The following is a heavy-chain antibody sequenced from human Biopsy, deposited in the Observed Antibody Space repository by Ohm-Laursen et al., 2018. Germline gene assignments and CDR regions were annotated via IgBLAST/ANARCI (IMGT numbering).Heavy chain of an antibody. CDR1: GGSINSYY. J-gene: IGHJ4*02. CDR2: LFTSGTT. Sequence: SETLSLTCTVSGGSINSYYWSWMRQPAGKGLEWIGRLFTSGTTNYSPSLNNRVTMSVDTSENQFSLRLPSVTAADTAVYYCVRGGSGSFPFDYWGPGTLVTVSS. V-gene: IGHV4-4*07. D-gene: IGHD3-10*01. CDR3: VRGGSGSFPFDY.